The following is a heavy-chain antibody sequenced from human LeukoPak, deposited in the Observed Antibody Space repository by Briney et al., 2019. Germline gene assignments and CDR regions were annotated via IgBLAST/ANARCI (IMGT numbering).Heavy chain of an antibody. Sequence: GGSLRLSCAASGFTFSSYAMSWVRQAPGKGLEWVSAISGNGGSTYYADSVKGRFTISRDNSKNTLYLQMNSLRAEDTAVYYCAKDLGAPRIYFDYWGQGTLVTVSS. CDR3: AKDLGAPRIYFDY. CDR1: GFTFSSYA. D-gene: IGHD1-26*01. CDR2: ISGNGGST. J-gene: IGHJ4*02. V-gene: IGHV3-23*01.